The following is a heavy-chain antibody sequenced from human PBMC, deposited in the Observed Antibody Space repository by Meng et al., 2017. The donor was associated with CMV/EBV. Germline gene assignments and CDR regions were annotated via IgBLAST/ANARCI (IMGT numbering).Heavy chain of an antibody. D-gene: IGHD3-10*01. CDR3: ARGVGYYGSGSYSKYGMDV. J-gene: IGHJ6*02. CDR2: IIPIFGTA. CDR1: FRSYA. Sequence: FRSYAISWVRQAPGQGLEWMGGIIPIFGTANYAQKFQGRVTITADESTSTAYMELSSLRSEDTAVYYCARGVGYYGSGSYSKYGMDVWGQGTTVTVSS. V-gene: IGHV1-69*01.